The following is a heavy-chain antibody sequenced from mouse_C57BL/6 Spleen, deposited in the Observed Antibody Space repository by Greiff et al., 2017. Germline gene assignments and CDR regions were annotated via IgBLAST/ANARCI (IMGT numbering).Heavy chain of an antibody. CDR3: ARGGSKTPAWFAY. J-gene: IGHJ3*01. CDR2: INPYNGGT. D-gene: IGHD1-1*01. Sequence: EVQLQQSGPVLVKPGASVKMSCKASGYTFTDYYMNWVKQSHGKSLEWIGVINPYNGGTSYNQKFKGKATLTVDKSSSTAYMELNSLTSEDSAVYYCARGGSKTPAWFAYWGQGTLVTVSA. V-gene: IGHV1-19*01. CDR1: GYTFTDYY.